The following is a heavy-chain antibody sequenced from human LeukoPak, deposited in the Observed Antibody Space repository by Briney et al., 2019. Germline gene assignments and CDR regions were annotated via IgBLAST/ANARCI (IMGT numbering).Heavy chain of an antibody. D-gene: IGHD1-26*01. Sequence: SVKVSCKSSGGTFSSYAIRWVRPAPGPGLEWMGRIIPILGIANYAQKFQGRVTITADKSTSTAYMELSSLRSEDTAVYYCARGSGALGDYFDYWGQGTLVTVSS. CDR1: GGTFSSYA. CDR2: IIPILGIA. V-gene: IGHV1-69*04. J-gene: IGHJ4*02. CDR3: ARGSGALGDYFDY.